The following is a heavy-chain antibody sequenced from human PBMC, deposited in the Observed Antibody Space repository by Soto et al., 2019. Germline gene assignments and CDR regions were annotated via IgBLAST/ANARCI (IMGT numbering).Heavy chain of an antibody. CDR2: INHSGST. Sequence: QVQLQQWGAGLLKPSETLSLTCAVYGGSFSGYYWSWIRQPPGKGLEWIGEINHSGSTNYNPSLKSRVTISVDTSKNQFSLKLSSVTAADTAVYYCARDVPLWFGERVAFDYWGQGTLVTVSS. V-gene: IGHV4-34*01. CDR3: ARDVPLWFGERVAFDY. J-gene: IGHJ4*02. CDR1: GGSFSGYY. D-gene: IGHD3-10*01.